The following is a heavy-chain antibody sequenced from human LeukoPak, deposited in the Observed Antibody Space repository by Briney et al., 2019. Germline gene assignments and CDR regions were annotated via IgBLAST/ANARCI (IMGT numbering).Heavy chain of an antibody. CDR3: ARQSRRTSGSTDLEY. V-gene: IGHV5-51*01. CDR1: GCTFTSNW. Sequence: AASLQISCKTSGCTFTSNWIGWVRPLPGKGLEWMGIIYPDNSHTTYSPSLQGQVTISADKSISTAYLQWSSLKASDSAMYYCARQSRRTSGSTDLEYWGQGTLVTVSS. D-gene: IGHD3-10*01. CDR2: IYPDNSHT. J-gene: IGHJ4*02.